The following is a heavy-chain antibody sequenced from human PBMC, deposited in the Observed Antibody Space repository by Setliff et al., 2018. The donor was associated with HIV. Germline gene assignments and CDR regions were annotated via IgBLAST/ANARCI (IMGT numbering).Heavy chain of an antibody. J-gene: IGHJ4*02. V-gene: IGHV4-39*07. Sequence: SETLSLTCTVSGGSISSSPYYWGWIRQPPGKGLEWIGSIYYSGSTFYNPSLKSRVSISVDTSKNQFSLRLNSVTAADTAVYYCARLIVTWGKGDYFDSWGQGTLVTVSS. D-gene: IGHD7-27*01. CDR1: GGSISSSPYY. CDR2: IYYSGST. CDR3: ARLIVTWGKGDYFDS.